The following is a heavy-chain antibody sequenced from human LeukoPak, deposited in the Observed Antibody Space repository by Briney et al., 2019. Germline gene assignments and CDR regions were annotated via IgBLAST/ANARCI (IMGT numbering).Heavy chain of an antibody. CDR2: IYPGDSDT. CDR3: ARHQGTEDYYDSSGYYSGFDY. Sequence: GESLKISCKGSGYSFTSYWIGWVRQMPGKGLEWMGIIYPGDSDTRYSPSFQGQVTISADKSISTAYLQWSSLKASDTAMYYCARHQGTEDYYDSSGYYSGFDYWGQGTLVTVSS. J-gene: IGHJ4*02. CDR1: GYSFTSYW. D-gene: IGHD3-22*01. V-gene: IGHV5-51*01.